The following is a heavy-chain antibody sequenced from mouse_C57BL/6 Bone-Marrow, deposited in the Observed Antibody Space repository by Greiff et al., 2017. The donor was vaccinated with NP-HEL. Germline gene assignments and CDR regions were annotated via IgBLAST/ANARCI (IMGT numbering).Heavy chain of an antibody. Sequence: EVKLLESGPGMVKPSQSLSLTCTVTGYSITSGYDWHWIRHFPGNKLEWMGYISYSGSTNYNPSFKSRISITHDTSKNHFFLKLNSVTTEDTATYYCAREGLRRRDWYFDVWGTGTTVTVSS. CDR2: ISYSGST. CDR1: GYSITSGYD. J-gene: IGHJ1*03. D-gene: IGHD2-4*01. V-gene: IGHV3-1*01. CDR3: AREGLRRRDWYFDV.